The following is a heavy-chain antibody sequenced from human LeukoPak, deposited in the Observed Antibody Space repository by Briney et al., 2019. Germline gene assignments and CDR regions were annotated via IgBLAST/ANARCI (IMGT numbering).Heavy chain of an antibody. V-gene: IGHV1-2*02. CDR2: IKPSSGGT. CDR1: GYTFTGYY. CDR3: ARDLMVRGPMDV. Sequence: VASVKVSCKASGYTFTGYYMHWVRQAPGQGLEWMGWIKPSSGGTNYAQNFQGRVTMTRDTSINTAYMELSRLRSDDTAVYYCARDLMVRGPMDVWGKGTTVTVSS. J-gene: IGHJ6*03. D-gene: IGHD3-10*01.